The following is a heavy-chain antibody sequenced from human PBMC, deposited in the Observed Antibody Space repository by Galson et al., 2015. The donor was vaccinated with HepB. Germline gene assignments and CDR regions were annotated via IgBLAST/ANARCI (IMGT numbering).Heavy chain of an antibody. V-gene: IGHV3-33*01. CDR3: ARGDYGGNPSSDARDAFDI. CDR2: IWYDGCDK. CDR1: GFTFSNYG. Sequence: SLRLSCAASGFTFSNYGMHWVRQAPGKGLEWVAIIWYDGCDKYYADSVKGRFTISRDNSKNTLYLQMNSLRAEDTAVYFCARGDYGGNPSSDARDAFDIWGQGTLVTVSS. J-gene: IGHJ3*02. D-gene: IGHD4/OR15-4a*01.